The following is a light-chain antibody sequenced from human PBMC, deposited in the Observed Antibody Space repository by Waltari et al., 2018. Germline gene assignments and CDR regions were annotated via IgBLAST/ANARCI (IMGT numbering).Light chain of an antibody. CDR2: ETS. Sequence: EIVLTQSPGTLSLSPGERATLSCRASQNVGRYLAWYQQKPGQAPSLLIHETSHRAAGIPARFSGSGSGTDFTLIISSLEPEDFAVFYCQQRVNWPLTFGGGTKVEIK. J-gene: IGKJ4*01. CDR1: QNVGRY. CDR3: QQRVNWPLT. V-gene: IGKV3-11*01.